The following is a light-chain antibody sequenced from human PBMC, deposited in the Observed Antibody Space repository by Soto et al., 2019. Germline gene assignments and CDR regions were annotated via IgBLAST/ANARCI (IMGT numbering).Light chain of an antibody. J-gene: IGLJ1*01. V-gene: IGLV1-44*01. Sequence: QSVLTQPPSASGTPGQRVTISCSGRRSNIGRNTVNWYLQLPGTAPKLLIRSNNQRPSGVPGRFSGSKSGTSASLAISGLQSEDEADYYCATWDDSLRGYVFGPGTKLTVL. CDR1: RSNIGRNT. CDR3: ATWDDSLRGYV. CDR2: SNN.